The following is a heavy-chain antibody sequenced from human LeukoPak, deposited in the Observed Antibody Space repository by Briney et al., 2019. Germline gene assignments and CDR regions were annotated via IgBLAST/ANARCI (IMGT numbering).Heavy chain of an antibody. CDR1: GGSFSGYY. CDR2: INHSGST. D-gene: IGHD3-10*01. V-gene: IGHV4-34*01. Sequence: SETLSLTCAVHGGSFSGYYWSWIRQPPGKGLEWIGKINHSGSTNYNPSLKSRVTISVDTSKNQFSLKLSSVTAADTAVYYCARRAYYYGSGSYGLFDPWGQGTLVTVSS. J-gene: IGHJ5*02. CDR3: ARRAYYYGSGSYGLFDP.